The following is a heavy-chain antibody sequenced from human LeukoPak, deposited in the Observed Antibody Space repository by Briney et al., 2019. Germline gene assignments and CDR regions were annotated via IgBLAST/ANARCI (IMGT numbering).Heavy chain of an antibody. V-gene: IGHV3-7*01. CDR1: GVSCSSYW. Sequence: GGSLRLSCAASGVSCSSYWMSWVRQAPGKGLEWVANIKQGGSDKYYVDSVKRRFTISRDNAKNSLYLQMNSLRAEDTAVYYCARGGGNFDQWGQGTLVTVSS. CDR2: IKQGGSDK. D-gene: IGHD2-15*01. J-gene: IGHJ4*02. CDR3: ARGGGNFDQ.